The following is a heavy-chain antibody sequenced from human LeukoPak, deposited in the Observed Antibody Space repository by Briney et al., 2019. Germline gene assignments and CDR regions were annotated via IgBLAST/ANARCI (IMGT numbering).Heavy chain of an antibody. D-gene: IGHD2-15*01. J-gene: IGHJ4*02. V-gene: IGHV1-2*02. CDR3: ARPICSSCFFGY. Sequence: ASVKVSCKASGYTFTGYYMHWVRQAPGQGLEWMGWINPNSGGTNYAQKFQGRVTMTRDTSISTAYMELSSLRSEDTAVYYCARPICSSCFFGYWGQGTLVTVSS. CDR1: GYTFTGYY. CDR2: INPNSGGT.